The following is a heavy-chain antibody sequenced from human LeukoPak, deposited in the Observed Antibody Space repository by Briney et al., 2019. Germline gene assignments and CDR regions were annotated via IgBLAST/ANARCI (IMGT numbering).Heavy chain of an antibody. D-gene: IGHD4-17*01. CDR2: IKQDGSEQ. CDR1: GFTFSSYA. CDR3: ARGPAYGDFTNFFDY. V-gene: IGHV3-7*01. Sequence: PGRSLRLSCAASGFTFSSYAMHWVRQAPGKGLEWVANIKQDGSEQYNVDSVKGRFTISRDNAKNSLYLQMNSLRAEDTAVYYCARGPAYGDFTNFFDYWGQGTLVTVSS. J-gene: IGHJ4*02.